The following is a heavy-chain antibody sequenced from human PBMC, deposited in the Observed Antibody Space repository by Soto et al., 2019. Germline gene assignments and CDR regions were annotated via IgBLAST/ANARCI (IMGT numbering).Heavy chain of an antibody. CDR1: GGTFSSYA. V-gene: IGHV1-69*01. Sequence: QVQLVQSGAEVQKPGSSVKVSCKASGGTFSSYAISWVRQAPGQGLEWMGGIIPIFGTANYAQKFQGRVTITADESTSTAYMELSRLRSEDMAMYYCARDTDFVVVPAVSDYYYYDMYVWGQGTTVTVSS. CDR3: ARDTDFVVVPAVSDYYYYDMYV. D-gene: IGHD2-2*01. J-gene: IGHJ6*02. CDR2: IIPIFGTA.